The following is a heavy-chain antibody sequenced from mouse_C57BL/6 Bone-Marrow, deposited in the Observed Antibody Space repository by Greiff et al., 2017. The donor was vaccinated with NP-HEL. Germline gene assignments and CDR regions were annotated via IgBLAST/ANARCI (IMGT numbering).Heavy chain of an antibody. V-gene: IGHV1-78*01. CDR3: ERSDGYYYAMDY. CDR1: GYTFTDHT. Sequence: QVQLQQSDAELVKPGASVKISCKVSGYTFTDHTIHWMKQRPEQGLEWIGYIYPRDGSPKYNEKFKGKATLTADTSSSAAYMQLNNLTSEDSAVYFCERSDGYYYAMDYWGQGTSVTVSS. D-gene: IGHD2-3*01. J-gene: IGHJ4*01. CDR2: IYPRDGSP.